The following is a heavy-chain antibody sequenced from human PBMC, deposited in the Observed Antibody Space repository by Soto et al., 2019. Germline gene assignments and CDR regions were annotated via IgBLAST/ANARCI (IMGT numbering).Heavy chain of an antibody. Sequence: SETLSLTCAVYAGSFSHYYWNWIRQSPGKGLKWIGKIKHSRSSNYNQSLRSRVSISVDMSKNQFSLRLTSVTAADTAVYFCARGGSSDWQVALDIWGQGTMVTVSS. CDR2: IKHSRSS. CDR1: AGSFSHYY. V-gene: IGHV4-34*01. CDR3: ARGGSSDWQVALDI. J-gene: IGHJ3*02. D-gene: IGHD6-19*01.